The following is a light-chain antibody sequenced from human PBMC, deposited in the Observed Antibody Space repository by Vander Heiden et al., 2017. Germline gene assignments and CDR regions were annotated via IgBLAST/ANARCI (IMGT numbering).Light chain of an antibody. Sequence: SYELPQPPSVSVSPGQTARITCSGDALPKQYAFWYQQKPGQAPVLVMYKDSERSSGIPVRFSGSSSGTTVTLTISGVQAEDEADYYCQSADSSGADVVFGGGTKLTVL. CDR2: KDS. V-gene: IGLV3-25*03. J-gene: IGLJ2*01. CDR1: ALPKQY. CDR3: QSADSSGADVV.